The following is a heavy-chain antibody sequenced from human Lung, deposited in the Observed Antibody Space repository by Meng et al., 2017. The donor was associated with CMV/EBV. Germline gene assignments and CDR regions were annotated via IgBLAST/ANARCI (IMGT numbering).Heavy chain of an antibody. J-gene: IGHJ4*02. CDR3: ARGGPYCGTDACYTSIDS. Sequence: GGSXRLXCAASGFNFRSYDFHWVRQGPGKGLEWVSGIGTVADTFYSDSVKGRFTISRDNAKNSVDLQMNSLRAGDTALYYCARGGPYCGTDACYTSIDSWXQGILVTVDS. CDR2: IGTVADT. D-gene: IGHD2-2*02. V-gene: IGHV3-13*01. CDR1: GFNFRSYD.